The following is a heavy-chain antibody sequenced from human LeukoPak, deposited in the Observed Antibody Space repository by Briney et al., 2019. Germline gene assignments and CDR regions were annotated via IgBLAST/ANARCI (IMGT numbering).Heavy chain of an antibody. D-gene: IGHD4-11*01. V-gene: IGHV4-31*03. CDR2: IYYSGST. CDR1: GGSISSGGYY. CDR3: ARTRARQYYFDY. J-gene: IGHJ4*02. Sequence: SQTLSLTCTVSGGSISSGGYYWSWIRQHPGKGLEWIGYIYYSGSTYYNPSLKSRVTISVDTSKNQFSLKLSSVTAADTAVYYCARTRARQYYFDYWGQRTLVTVSS.